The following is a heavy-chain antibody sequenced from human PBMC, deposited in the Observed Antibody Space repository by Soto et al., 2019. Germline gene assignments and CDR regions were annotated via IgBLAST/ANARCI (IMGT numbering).Heavy chain of an antibody. CDR2: ISAYNGNT. J-gene: IGHJ4*02. Sequence: QVQLVQSGAEVKKPGASVKVSCKASGYTFTSYGISWVRQAPGQGLEWMGWISAYNGNTNYAQKLQGRVTMTTDTSTSTAYMELRSRRSDDTAVYYCARDSAAIQLWSVFDYWGQGTLVTVSS. CDR1: GYTFTSYG. V-gene: IGHV1-18*04. CDR3: ARDSAAIQLWSVFDY. D-gene: IGHD5-18*01.